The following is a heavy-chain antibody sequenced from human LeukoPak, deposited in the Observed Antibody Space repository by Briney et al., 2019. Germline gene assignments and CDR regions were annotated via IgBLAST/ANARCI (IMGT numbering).Heavy chain of an antibody. D-gene: IGHD3-16*01. CDR1: GFTISSNY. V-gene: IGHV3-66*01. CDR3: AKAKGEDY. J-gene: IGHJ4*02. CDR2: IYSGGST. Sequence: GGSLRLSCAASGFTISSNYMNWVRQAPGKGLEWVSVIYSGGSTYYADSVKGRFTISRDDSKNTLYLQMNSLRAEDTAVYYCAKAKGEDYWGQGTLVTVSS.